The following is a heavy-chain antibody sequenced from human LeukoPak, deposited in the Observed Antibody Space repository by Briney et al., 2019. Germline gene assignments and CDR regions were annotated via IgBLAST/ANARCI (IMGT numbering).Heavy chain of an antibody. Sequence: ASVKVSCKASGYTFTSYGISWVRQAPGQGLEWMGWISAYNGNTNYAQKLQGRVTMTTDTSTSTAYMELRSLRSDDAAVYYCARDGEYSGYDLGYFDYWGQGTLVTVSS. CDR3: ARDGEYSGYDLGYFDY. V-gene: IGHV1-18*04. D-gene: IGHD5-12*01. CDR1: GYTFTSYG. CDR2: ISAYNGNT. J-gene: IGHJ4*02.